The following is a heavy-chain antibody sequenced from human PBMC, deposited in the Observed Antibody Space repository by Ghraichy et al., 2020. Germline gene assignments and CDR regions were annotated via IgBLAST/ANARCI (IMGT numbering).Heavy chain of an antibody. D-gene: IGHD3-22*01. Sequence: GESLNISCKGSGYSFTSYWIGWVRQMPGKGLEWMGIIYPGDSDTRYSPSFQGQVTISADKSISTAYLQWSSLKASDTAMYYCARGLDYYDSSGRGYYFDYWGQGTLVTVSS. CDR2: IYPGDSDT. CDR1: GYSFTSYW. V-gene: IGHV5-51*01. J-gene: IGHJ4*02. CDR3: ARGLDYYDSSGRGYYFDY.